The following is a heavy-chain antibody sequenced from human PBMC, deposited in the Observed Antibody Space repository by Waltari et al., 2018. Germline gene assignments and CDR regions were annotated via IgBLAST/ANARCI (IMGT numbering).Heavy chain of an antibody. Sequence: QVQLVQSGAEVKKPGSSVKVSCKASGGTFSSYAISWVRQAPGQGLEWMGGIIPIFGTANYAQKFQGRVTITADESTSTAYMELSSLRSEDTAVYYCARGYSGYDSHKIYYYYGMDVWGQGTTVTVSS. CDR2: IIPIFGTA. CDR3: ARGYSGYDSHKIYYYYGMDV. CDR1: GGTFSSYA. J-gene: IGHJ6*02. V-gene: IGHV1-69*13. D-gene: IGHD5-12*01.